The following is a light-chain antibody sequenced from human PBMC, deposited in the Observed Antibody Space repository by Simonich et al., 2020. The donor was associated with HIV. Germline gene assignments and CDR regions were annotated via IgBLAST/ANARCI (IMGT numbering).Light chain of an antibody. CDR1: RGSIPSNY. CDR3: QSYDSSNHWV. J-gene: IGLJ3*02. CDR2: DVN. Sequence: FMLTQPHSVSESPGKTVTISCTHSRGSIPSNYLQWYQQRPGRGPTTVIFDVNQNPSGGPDRFSGSIDSSSNAASLTISGLKTEDEADYYCQSYDSSNHWVFGGGTKVTVL. V-gene: IGLV6-57*03.